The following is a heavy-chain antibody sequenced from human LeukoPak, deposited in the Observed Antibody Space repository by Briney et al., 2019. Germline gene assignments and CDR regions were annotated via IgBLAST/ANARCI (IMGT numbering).Heavy chain of an antibody. CDR2: IRYDGSNK. D-gene: IGHD2-2*01. CDR3: ANLYCSSTSCYDY. Sequence: GGSLTLSCAASGFTFSSYGMHWVRQAQGTGLELVAFIRYDGSNKYYADSVKGRFTISRDNSKNTLYLQMNSLRAEDTAVYYCANLYCSSTSCYDYWGQGTLVTVSS. J-gene: IGHJ4*02. V-gene: IGHV3-30*02. CDR1: GFTFSSYG.